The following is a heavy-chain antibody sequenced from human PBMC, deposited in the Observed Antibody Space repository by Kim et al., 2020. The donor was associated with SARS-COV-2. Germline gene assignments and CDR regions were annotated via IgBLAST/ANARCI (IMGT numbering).Heavy chain of an antibody. J-gene: IGHJ6*03. Sequence: GGSLRLSCAASGFTFSSHGMHWVRQAPGEGLEWVAFMWYDGSNRYYADSVKGRFTISRDDSKNMLFLQLNSLRAEDTAVYYCARGGEYSGNWFRKHYDMDLWGKGTGVSLSS. CDR1: GFTFSSHG. CDR3: ARGGEYSGNWFRKHYDMDL. CDR2: MWYDGSNR. V-gene: IGHV3-33*01. D-gene: IGHD5-12*01.